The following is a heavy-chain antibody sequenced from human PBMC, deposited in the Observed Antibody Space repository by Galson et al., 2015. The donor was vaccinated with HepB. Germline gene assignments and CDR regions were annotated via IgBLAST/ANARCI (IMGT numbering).Heavy chain of an antibody. J-gene: IGHJ6*02. Sequence: QSGAEVKKPGESLKISCTGSGYSFSNFWIGWVRQMPGKGLEWMGIIYPGDSDTRYSPSFQGQVSISADKSISTAFLQWSSLKGSDTAVYYCARGVGGQRGGMDVWGQGTSVIVSS. V-gene: IGHV5-51*01. D-gene: IGHD3-16*01. CDR2: IYPGDSDT. CDR3: ARGVGGQRGGMDV. CDR1: GYSFSNFW.